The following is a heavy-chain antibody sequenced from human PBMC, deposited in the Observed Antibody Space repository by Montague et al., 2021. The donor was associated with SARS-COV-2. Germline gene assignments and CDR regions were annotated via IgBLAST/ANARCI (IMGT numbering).Heavy chain of an antibody. J-gene: IGHJ5*02. CDR3: ARGPRVVAATLWFDP. Sequence: SLRLSCAASGFTFTSYWMAWVRQAPGKGLEWVASLKENGSEKYXXXSXXXRFTISRDNAKDSLYLQMNSLRAEDTAVYYCARGPRVVAATLWFDPWGQGTQVTVSS. D-gene: IGHD2-15*01. CDR1: GFTFTSYW. V-gene: IGHV3-7*04. CDR2: LKENGSEK.